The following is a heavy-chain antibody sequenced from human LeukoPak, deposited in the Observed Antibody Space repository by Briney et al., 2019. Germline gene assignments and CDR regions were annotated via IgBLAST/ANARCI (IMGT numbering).Heavy chain of an antibody. V-gene: IGHV3-7*03. CDR2: IKQDGSEK. CDR3: AKGSSNWRDYYYFDY. Sequence: PGGSLRLSCAASGFTFSSYWMSWVRQAPGKGLEWVANIKQDGSEKYYVDSVRGRFTISRDNSKNTLYLQMNSLRAEDTAVYYCAKGSSNWRDYYYFDYWGQGTLVTVSS. D-gene: IGHD6-13*01. CDR1: GFTFSSYW. J-gene: IGHJ4*02.